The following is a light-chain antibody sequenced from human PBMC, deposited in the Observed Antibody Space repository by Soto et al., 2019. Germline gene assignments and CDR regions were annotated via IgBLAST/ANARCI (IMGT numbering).Light chain of an antibody. J-gene: IGLJ2*01. CDR2: GNS. CDR3: QSYSGV. V-gene: IGLV1-40*01. CDR1: SSNIGAGYD. Sequence: QSVLTQPPSVSGAPGQRVTISCTGSSSNIGAGYDVHWYQQLPGTAPKLLIYGNSNRPSGVPDRFSGSKSGTSASLAITGLQAEDEADYYCQSYSGVFGGGTKLTVL.